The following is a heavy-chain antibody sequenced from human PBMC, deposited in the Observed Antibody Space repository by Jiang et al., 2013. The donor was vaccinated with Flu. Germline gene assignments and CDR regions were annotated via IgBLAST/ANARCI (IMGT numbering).Heavy chain of an antibody. CDR2: IIPIRGMA. D-gene: IGHD2-15*01. V-gene: IGHV1-69*04. CDR1: GGTLSSYT. J-gene: IGHJ6*02. Sequence: SGAEVKKPGSSVKVSCKASGGTLSSYTISWVRQAPGQGPEWMGRIIPIRGMADYTQKFQGRVTITADRSTNTAYMELSSLRSGDTAVYYCQGVLGFCIGGDCYGEGHSYYYAMDVWGQGTTVTVSS. CDR3: QGVLGFCIGGDCYGEGHSYYYAMDV.